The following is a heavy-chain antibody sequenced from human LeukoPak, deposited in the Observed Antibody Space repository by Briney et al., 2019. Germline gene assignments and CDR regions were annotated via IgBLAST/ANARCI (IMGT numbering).Heavy chain of an antibody. CDR3: VRLNTVTPFDY. J-gene: IGHJ4*02. CDR2: VNGDGNSR. V-gene: IGHV3-74*01. Sequence: GGSLRLSCAASGFTFSSYAMSWVRQAPGKGLVWVSRVNGDGNSRDYADSVKGRFTISRDNAKNTVYLQMDSLRADDTAVYYCVRLNTVTPFDYWGQGTLVTVSS. D-gene: IGHD4-17*01. CDR1: GFTFSSYA.